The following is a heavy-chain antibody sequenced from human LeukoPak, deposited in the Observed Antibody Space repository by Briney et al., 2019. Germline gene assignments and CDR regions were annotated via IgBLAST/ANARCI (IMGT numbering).Heavy chain of an antibody. CDR1: GCSISNYF. CDR3: ARRPWIQLWERWGYFDY. D-gene: IGHD5-18*01. CDR2: IYSTGRN. Sequence: PSETLPLTCTVSGCSISNYFMSWVRQPAGKGPEWIGRIYSTGRNDYNPSLKSRITMSVDTSKNQFYVKLRSVTAADTAVYYGARRPWIQLWERWGYFDYWGQGTLVTVSS. V-gene: IGHV4-4*07. J-gene: IGHJ4*02.